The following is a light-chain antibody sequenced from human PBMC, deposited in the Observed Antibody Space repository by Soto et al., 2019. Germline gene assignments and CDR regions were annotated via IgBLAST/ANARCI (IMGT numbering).Light chain of an antibody. J-gene: IGLJ1*01. Sequence: QSVLTQPASVSGSPGQSITISCTGTSSDVGGYNYVSWYQQHPGKAPKLLIYDVSNRPSGVSNRFSGSKSGNTASLTISGLQAEDEADYYCSSYRSSSPLVYVFGTGTKLTVL. CDR2: DVS. CDR1: SSDVGGYNY. V-gene: IGLV2-14*01. CDR3: SSYRSSSPLVYV.